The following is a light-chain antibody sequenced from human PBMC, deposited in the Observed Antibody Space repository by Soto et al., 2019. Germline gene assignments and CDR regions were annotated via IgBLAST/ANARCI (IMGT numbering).Light chain of an antibody. CDR3: SSFTTSTARV. V-gene: IGLV2-8*01. J-gene: IGLJ3*02. Sequence: QSALTQPPSASGSPGQSVTISCTGTSRDIGSYDFVAWYQQHPGKAPKLIIYEVTKRPSGVPDRFSGSKSGNTASLTISGLQAEDEADYYCSSFTTSTARVFGGGTKVTVL. CDR2: EVT. CDR1: SRDIGSYDF.